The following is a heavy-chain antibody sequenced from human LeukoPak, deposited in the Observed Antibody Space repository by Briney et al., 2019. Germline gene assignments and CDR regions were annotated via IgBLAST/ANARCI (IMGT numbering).Heavy chain of an antibody. CDR3: AKDEVPYGSGSPDY. D-gene: IGHD3-10*01. V-gene: IGHV3-23*01. CDR1: GFTFSSYA. Sequence: GGSLRLSCAAPGFTFSSYAMSWVRQAPGKGLEWVSAISGSGGSTYYADSVKGRFTISRDNSKNTLYLQMNSLRAEDTAVYYCAKDEVPYGSGSPDYWGQGTLVTVSS. J-gene: IGHJ4*02. CDR2: ISGSGGST.